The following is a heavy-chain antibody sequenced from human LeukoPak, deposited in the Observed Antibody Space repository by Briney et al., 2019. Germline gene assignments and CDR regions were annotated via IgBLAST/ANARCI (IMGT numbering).Heavy chain of an antibody. V-gene: IGHV3-30*02. CDR2: IRYDGSKK. CDR1: GFTFSNYD. CDR3: ARRFCSGGTCHIGYYYYMDV. J-gene: IGHJ6*03. D-gene: IGHD2-15*01. Sequence: GGSLRLSCAASGFTFSNYDMHWVRQAPGKGLKWVTFIRYDGSKKYYADSVKGRFTISRDNSKNTLFIQMNTLRAEDTAVYYCARRFCSGGTCHIGYYYYMDVWGTGTTVTVSS.